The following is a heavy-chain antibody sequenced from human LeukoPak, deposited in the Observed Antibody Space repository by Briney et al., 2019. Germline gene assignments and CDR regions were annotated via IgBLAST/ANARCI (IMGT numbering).Heavy chain of an antibody. J-gene: IGHJ5*02. Sequence: SETLSLTCAVYGGSFSGYYWSWIRQPPGKGLEWIGEINHSGSTNYNPSLKIRVTISVDTSKSQFSLKLSPVTAADTAVYYCARGQDYVWGSYRSNWFDPWGQGTLATVSS. CDR3: ARGQDYVWGSYRSNWFDP. D-gene: IGHD3-16*02. CDR2: INHSGST. CDR1: GGSFSGYY. V-gene: IGHV4-34*01.